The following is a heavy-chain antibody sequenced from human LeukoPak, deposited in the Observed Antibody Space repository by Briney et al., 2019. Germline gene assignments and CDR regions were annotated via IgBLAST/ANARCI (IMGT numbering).Heavy chain of an antibody. V-gene: IGHV3-23*01. J-gene: IGHJ4*02. Sequence: GGSLRLSCAASGFTFSSYAMSWVRQAPGKGLEWVSAIGGSGGGTGGSTYYTDSLKGRFTISRDNSRNTLYLQMNSLGVEDTGVYYCARSEYSFDYWGQGTLVTVSS. CDR1: GFTFSSYA. CDR3: ARSEYSFDY. D-gene: IGHD1-26*01. CDR2: IGGSGGGTGGST.